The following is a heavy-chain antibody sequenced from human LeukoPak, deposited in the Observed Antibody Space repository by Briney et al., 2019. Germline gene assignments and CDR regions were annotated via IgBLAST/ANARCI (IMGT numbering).Heavy chain of an antibody. CDR2: IYTSGST. CDR1: GDSISSYY. Sequence: SETLSLTCTVSGDSISSYYWSWIRQPAGKGLEWIGRIYTSGSTNYNPSLKSRVTMSVDTSKNQFSLKLSSVTAADTAVYYCARARYCSGGSCYWDNWFDPWGQGTLVTVSS. V-gene: IGHV4-4*07. J-gene: IGHJ5*02. D-gene: IGHD2-15*01. CDR3: ARARYCSGGSCYWDNWFDP.